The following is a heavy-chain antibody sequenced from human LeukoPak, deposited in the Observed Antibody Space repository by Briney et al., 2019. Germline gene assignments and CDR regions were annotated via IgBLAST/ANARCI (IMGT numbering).Heavy chain of an antibody. CDR1: GFTFSSYE. J-gene: IGHJ3*02. CDR3: AKSNGYGLVDI. D-gene: IGHD3-10*01. CDR2: IYYGGST. V-gene: IGHV4-34*08. Sequence: GSLRLSCAASGFTFSSYEMNWVRQAPGKGLEWIGNIYYGGSTYYNPSLKSRVTISLDTSRNQFSLKLNSVTAADTAVYYCAKSNGYGLVDIWGQGTMVTVSS.